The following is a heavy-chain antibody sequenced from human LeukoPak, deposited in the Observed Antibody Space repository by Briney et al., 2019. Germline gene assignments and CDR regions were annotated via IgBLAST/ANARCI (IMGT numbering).Heavy chain of an antibody. D-gene: IGHD6-6*01. Sequence: PGGSLRLSCATSGFTFGSHAMSWVRQAPGKGLEWVSSISAGGGGTSYADSVKGRITISRDNSKNTVYLQVNSLRAEDTAVYFCVKTFQYSSNWYDYWGQGTLVTVSS. CDR2: ISAGGGGT. J-gene: IGHJ5*01. CDR1: GFTFGSHA. CDR3: VKTFQYSSNWYDY. V-gene: IGHV3-23*01.